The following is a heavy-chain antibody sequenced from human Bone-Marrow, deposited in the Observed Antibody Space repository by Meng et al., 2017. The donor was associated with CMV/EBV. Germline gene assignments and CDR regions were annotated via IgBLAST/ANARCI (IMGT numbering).Heavy chain of an antibody. CDR3: ATYLGHCESGACQPQYYGMDV. J-gene: IGHJ6*02. D-gene: IGHD2-15*01. V-gene: IGHV3-7*01. Sequence: GGSLRLSCAASGFTFSGYWMNWVRQAPGRGLEWVANIKQGGGEKNYVDSVKGRFTISRDNAKNSLYLQMDSLRAEDTAVYYCATYLGHCESGACQPQYYGMDVWGQGTMVTVSS. CDR1: GFTFSGYW. CDR2: IKQGGGEK.